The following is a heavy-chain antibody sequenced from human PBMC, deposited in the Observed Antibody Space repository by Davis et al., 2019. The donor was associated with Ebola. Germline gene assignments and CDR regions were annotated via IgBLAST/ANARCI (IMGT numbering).Heavy chain of an antibody. CDR2: ISSGGDDR. V-gene: IGHV3-48*02. Sequence: GGSLRLSCAVSGFTFSSYGMSWVRQAPGKGLEWIAFISSGGDDRYYADSVRGRFTVSRDNAKYSLFLQLNSLRDEDTAQYYCARDAEDGSGNWFFDFRGRGALVTVSS. CDR1: GFTFSSYG. CDR3: ARDAEDGSGNWFFDF. J-gene: IGHJ2*01. D-gene: IGHD5-24*01.